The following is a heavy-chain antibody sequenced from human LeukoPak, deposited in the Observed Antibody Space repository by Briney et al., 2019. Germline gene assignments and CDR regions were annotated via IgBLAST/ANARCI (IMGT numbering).Heavy chain of an antibody. V-gene: IGHV7-4-1*02. CDR2: INTNTGNP. D-gene: IGHD6-13*01. J-gene: IGHJ6*02. CDR1: GYTFTSYA. Sequence: GASVKVSCKASGYTFTSYAMNWVRQAPGQGLEWMGWINTNTGNPTYAQGFTGRFVFSLDTSVSTAYLQISSLKAEATAVYSCARESRSRWYLTEGMDVWGQGTTVTVSS. CDR3: ARESRSRWYLTEGMDV.